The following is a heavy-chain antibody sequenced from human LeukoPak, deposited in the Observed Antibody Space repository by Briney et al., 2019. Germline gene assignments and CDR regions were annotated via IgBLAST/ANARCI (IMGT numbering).Heavy chain of an antibody. D-gene: IGHD5-24*01. J-gene: IGHJ4*02. CDR2: IYYSGST. V-gene: IGHV4-59*01. Sequence: SETLSLTCTVSGGSISSYYWSWIRQPPGKGLEWIGYIYYSGSTNYNPSLKSRVTISVDTSKNQFSLQLSSVTAADTAVYYCARGRDGYKRFDYWGQGTLVTVSS. CDR1: GGSISSYY. CDR3: ARGRDGYKRFDY.